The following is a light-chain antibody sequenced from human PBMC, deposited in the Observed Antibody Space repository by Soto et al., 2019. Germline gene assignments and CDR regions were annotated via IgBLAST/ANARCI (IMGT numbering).Light chain of an antibody. V-gene: IGKV4-1*01. J-gene: IGKJ1*01. CDR3: QYYYSTPT. CDR1: QNALYSTNNKNF. CDR2: WAS. Sequence: DIVVTQSPDSLAVSLGERATINCRSTQNALYSTNNKNFVAGYQQRPGQPPKLLIYWASTRQSGVPDRFSGSGSGTDFTLTITSLQPEDVAIYFCQYYYSTPTFGQGTKVEIK.